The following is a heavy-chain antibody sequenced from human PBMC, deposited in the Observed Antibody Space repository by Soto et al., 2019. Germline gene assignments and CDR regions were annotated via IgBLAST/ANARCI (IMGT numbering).Heavy chain of an antibody. CDR3: ARKRWLVPGTYYFYGMDV. D-gene: IGHD6-19*01. Sequence: GESLKISFKGSGYSFTSYWISWVRQMPGKAPEWRGRIDPSDSYTNYSPSFKGHVTLSADKSISTAYLQWSSLRASDTAMYYCARKRWLVPGTYYFYGMDVWGQGTTVTVSS. CDR1: GYSFTSYW. CDR2: IDPSDSYT. V-gene: IGHV5-10-1*01. J-gene: IGHJ6*02.